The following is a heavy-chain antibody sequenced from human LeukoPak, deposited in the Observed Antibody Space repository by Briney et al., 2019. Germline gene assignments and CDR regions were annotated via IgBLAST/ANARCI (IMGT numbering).Heavy chain of an antibody. CDR1: GFTFSSYA. V-gene: IGHV3-23*01. J-gene: IGHJ4*02. CDR3: AKGLAGGPYYFDY. Sequence: GWSLRLSCAASGFTFSSYAMSWVRQAPGKGLEWASAISGSGGSTYYADSVKGRFTISRDNSKNTLYLQMNSLRAEDTAVYYCAKGLAGGPYYFDYWGQGTLVTVSS. D-gene: IGHD7-27*01. CDR2: ISGSGGST.